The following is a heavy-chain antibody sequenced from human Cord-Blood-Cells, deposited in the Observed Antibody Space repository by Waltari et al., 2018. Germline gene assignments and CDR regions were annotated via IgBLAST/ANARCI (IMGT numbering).Heavy chain of an antibody. CDR1: GFTVSSTY. CDR2: IYSGGST. D-gene: IGHD7-27*01. CDR3: ARDSTGGDAFDI. V-gene: IGHV3-53*04. J-gene: IGHJ3*02. Sequence: EVQLVESGGGLVQPGGYLRVSCAAAGFTVSSTYMSWVRQAPGKGLEWVSVIYSGGSTYYADSVKGRFTISRHNSKNTLYLQMNSLRAEDTAVYYCARDSTGGDAFDIWGQGTMVTVSS.